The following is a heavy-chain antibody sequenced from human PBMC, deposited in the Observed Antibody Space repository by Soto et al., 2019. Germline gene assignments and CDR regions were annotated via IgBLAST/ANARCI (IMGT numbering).Heavy chain of an antibody. V-gene: IGHV4-59*01. Sequence: SETLSLTCTVSGASMNGYYWSWIRQPPGKGPECVGYIYYSGSPNYSPSLEGRVTISVDTSKNQFSLKLTSVTAADTAVYYCARYGASLRGSHWFDPWGQGTLVTISS. CDR1: GASMNGYY. J-gene: IGHJ5*02. CDR3: ARYGASLRGSHWFDP. CDR2: IYYSGSP. D-gene: IGHD3-10*01.